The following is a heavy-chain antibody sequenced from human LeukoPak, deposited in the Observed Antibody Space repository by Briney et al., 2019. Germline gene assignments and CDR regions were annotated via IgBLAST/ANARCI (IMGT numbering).Heavy chain of an antibody. Sequence: PGGSLRLSCAASGFTFDDYAMHWVRQAPGKGLEWVSGISWNSGSIGYADSVKGRFTISRDNAKNSLHPQMNSLRAEDTAVYYCARDEAGVNFDYWGQGTLVTVSS. CDR3: ARDEAGVNFDY. CDR1: GFTFDDYA. D-gene: IGHD6-19*01. V-gene: IGHV3-9*01. CDR2: ISWNSGSI. J-gene: IGHJ4*02.